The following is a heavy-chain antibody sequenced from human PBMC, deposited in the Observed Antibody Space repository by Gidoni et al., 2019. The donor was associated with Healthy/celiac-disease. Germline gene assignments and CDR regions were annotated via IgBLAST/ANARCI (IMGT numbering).Heavy chain of an antibody. CDR1: GFTCSSYG. CDR2: ISYDVSNK. V-gene: IGHV3-30*18. J-gene: IGHJ4*02. CDR3: AKDIEAGTDY. Sequence: QVRLVKSGEGVVQPGSSLKLYYAASGFTCSSYGMHWVRQAPGNGLEVVAFISYDVSNKYYADSVKSRFTISRDNSKNTLYLQMNSLRAEDTAVYYSAKDIEAGTDYWGQGTLVTVSS. D-gene: IGHD3-16*02.